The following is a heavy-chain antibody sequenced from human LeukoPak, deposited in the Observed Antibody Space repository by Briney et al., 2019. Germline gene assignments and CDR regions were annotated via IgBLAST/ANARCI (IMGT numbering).Heavy chain of an antibody. CDR1: GFTFSSTS. Sequence: GGSLRLSCAASGFTFSSTSMSWVRQAPGKGLEWVSSFSASKNNRHYVDSVKGRFIISRDNSKNTLFLQMNNLGAEDTAVYYCAKFLGVSVWYGISGPWGQGTLVTVSS. CDR3: AKFLGVSVWYGISGP. CDR2: FSASKNNR. D-gene: IGHD3-10*01. J-gene: IGHJ5*02. V-gene: IGHV3-23*01.